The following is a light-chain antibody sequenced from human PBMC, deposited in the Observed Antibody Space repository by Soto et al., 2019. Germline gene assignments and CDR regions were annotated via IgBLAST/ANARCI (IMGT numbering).Light chain of an antibody. Sequence: QSVLTQPPSASGTPGQRVTISCSGSSSNIGSNYVYWYQQLPGTAPKPLIYRNNQRPSWVPDRFSGSKSGTSASLAISGLRSEDEADYYCAAWDDSLSGVVFGGGTKLTVL. CDR3: AAWDDSLSGVV. V-gene: IGLV1-47*01. J-gene: IGLJ2*01. CDR2: RNN. CDR1: SSNIGSNY.